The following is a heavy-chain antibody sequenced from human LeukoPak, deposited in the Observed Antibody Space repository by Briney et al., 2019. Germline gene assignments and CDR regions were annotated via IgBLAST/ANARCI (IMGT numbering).Heavy chain of an antibody. J-gene: IGHJ3*02. Sequence: ASVKVSCKASGYTFTSYDINWVRQATGQGLEWMGWMNPNSGNTGYAQKFRGRVTMTRNTSISTAYMELSSLRSEDTAVYYCARGGLRFLEWLWTHAFDIWGQGTMVTVSS. V-gene: IGHV1-8*01. D-gene: IGHD3-3*01. CDR1: GYTFTSYD. CDR3: ARGGLRFLEWLWTHAFDI. CDR2: MNPNSGNT.